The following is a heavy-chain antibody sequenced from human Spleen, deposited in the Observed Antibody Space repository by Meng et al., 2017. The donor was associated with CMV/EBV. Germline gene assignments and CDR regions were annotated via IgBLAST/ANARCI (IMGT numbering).Heavy chain of an antibody. D-gene: IGHD2-15*01. CDR2: INPNSGGT. V-gene: IGHV1-2*02. CDR1: GYTFTGYY. J-gene: IGHJ4*02. CDR3: ARDGPHCSVGGCYFDF. Sequence: ASVKVSCKASGYTFTGYYMHWVRQAPGQGLEWMGWINPNSGGTNYAQKFQGRVTMTRDTSISTAYMELSNLRGDDRAVYYCARDGPHCSVGGCYFDFWGQGSLVTVSS.